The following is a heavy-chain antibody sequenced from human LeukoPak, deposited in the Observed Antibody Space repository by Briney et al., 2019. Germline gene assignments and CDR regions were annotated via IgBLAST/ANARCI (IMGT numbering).Heavy chain of an antibody. CDR3: ARGIAAAGTGNWFDP. CDR2: ISSSGSTI. V-gene: IGHV3-11*01. CDR1: GFTFSDYY. Sequence: PGGSLRLPCAASGFTFSDYYMSWIRQAPGEGLEWVSYISSSGSTIYYADSVKGRFTISRDNAKNSLYLQMNSLRAEDTAVYYCARGIAAAGTGNWFDPWGQGTLVTVPS. J-gene: IGHJ5*02. D-gene: IGHD6-13*01.